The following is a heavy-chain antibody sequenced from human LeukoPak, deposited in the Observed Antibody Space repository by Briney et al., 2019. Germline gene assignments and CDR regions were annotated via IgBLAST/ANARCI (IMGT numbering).Heavy chain of an antibody. V-gene: IGHV4-31*03. CDR2: IYYSGST. D-gene: IGHD4-17*01. J-gene: IGHJ6*02. CDR1: GGSISSGGYY. Sequence: SETLSLTCTVSGGSISSGGYYWSWIRQHPGKGLEWIGYIYYSGSTYYSPSLKSRVTISVDTSKNQFSLKLSSVTAADTAVYYCARDYGDYGMDVWGQGTTVTVSS. CDR3: ARDYGDYGMDV.